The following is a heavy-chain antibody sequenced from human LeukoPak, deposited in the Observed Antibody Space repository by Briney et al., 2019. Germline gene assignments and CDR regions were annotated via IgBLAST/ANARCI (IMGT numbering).Heavy chain of an antibody. Sequence: GASVKVSCKASGYTFTRYYIHWVRQAPGQGLAWMGWINPNSGGTNYAQKFQGRVTMTRDTSISTAYMELSRLRSDDTAVYYCAREPIVGATPGCDYWGQGTLVTVSS. D-gene: IGHD1-26*01. CDR1: GYTFTRYY. J-gene: IGHJ4*02. V-gene: IGHV1-2*02. CDR2: INPNSGGT. CDR3: AREPIVGATPGCDY.